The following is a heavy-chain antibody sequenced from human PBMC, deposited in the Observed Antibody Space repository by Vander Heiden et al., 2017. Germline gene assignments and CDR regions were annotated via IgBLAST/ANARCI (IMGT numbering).Heavy chain of an antibody. D-gene: IGHD3-22*01. V-gene: IGHV1-18*04. CDR1: GYSFMNNG. CDR3: ARLTGYSSGWHVS. Sequence: VQLVQSGPEAKEPGASVKVSCKTSGYSFMNNGISWVRQAPGQGLEWMGWISTFNGNAHSVQKFQGRVTLTADTATSTAYMELTNLKSDDTAVYFCARLTGYSSGWHVSWGQGTQVTVSS. J-gene: IGHJ5*02. CDR2: ISTFNGNA.